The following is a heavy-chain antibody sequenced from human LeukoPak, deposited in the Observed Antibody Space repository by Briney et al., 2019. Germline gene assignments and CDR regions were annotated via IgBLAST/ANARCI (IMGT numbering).Heavy chain of an antibody. CDR2: IRRKANHYAT. V-gene: IGHV3-73*01. Sequence: GGSLRLSCAASGFTFSDSAMHWVRQASTKALEWVGHIRRKANHYATAYAASEKDRYTISRDDSKNTAYLQMHSLNTEDTALYYCTRLVGDCGHDTWGQGTLVTVSS. J-gene: IGHJ5*02. CDR3: TRLVGDCGHDT. CDR1: GFTFSDSA. D-gene: IGHD2-21*02.